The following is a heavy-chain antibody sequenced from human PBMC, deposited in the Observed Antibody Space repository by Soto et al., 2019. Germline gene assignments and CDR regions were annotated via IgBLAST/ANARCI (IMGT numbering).Heavy chain of an antibody. D-gene: IGHD2-15*01. Sequence: GESLKISCAASAFTFSDYAMNWVRQAPGKGLEWVSAISGDGGGTYYADSVKGRFTISRDNSKNTLFLQMNSLRAEDTAVYYCAKDKRSCSGGTCYSADAFDIWGQGTMVTVSS. CDR1: AFTFSDYA. CDR3: AKDKRSCSGGTCYSADAFDI. J-gene: IGHJ3*02. V-gene: IGHV3-23*01. CDR2: ISGDGGGT.